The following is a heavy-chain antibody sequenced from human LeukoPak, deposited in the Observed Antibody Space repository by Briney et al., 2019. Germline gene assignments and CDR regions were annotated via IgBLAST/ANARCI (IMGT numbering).Heavy chain of an antibody. CDR3: ASALANVLRPPIGD. CDR2: ISYDGSNK. CDR1: GFTFSSYS. J-gene: IGHJ4*02. D-gene: IGHD3-3*01. Sequence: PGGSLRLSCAASGFTFSSYSMNWVRQAPGKGLEWVAVISYDGSNKYYADSVKGRFTISRDNSKNTLYLQMNSLRAEDTAVYYCASALANVLRPPIGDWGQGTLVTVSS. V-gene: IGHV3-30*03.